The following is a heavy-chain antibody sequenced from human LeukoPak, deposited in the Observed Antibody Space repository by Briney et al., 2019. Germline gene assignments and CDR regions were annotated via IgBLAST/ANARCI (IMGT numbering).Heavy chain of an antibody. V-gene: IGHV5-51*01. Sequence: GESLKISCKGSGYSFTSYWIGWVRQMPGKGLEWMGIIYPGDSDTRYSPSFQGQVTISADKSISTAYLQWSSLKASGTAMYYCARHVTGFGYYYYMDVWGKGTTVTISS. CDR2: IYPGDSDT. D-gene: IGHD3-10*01. CDR3: ARHVTGFGYYYYMDV. J-gene: IGHJ6*03. CDR1: GYSFTSYW.